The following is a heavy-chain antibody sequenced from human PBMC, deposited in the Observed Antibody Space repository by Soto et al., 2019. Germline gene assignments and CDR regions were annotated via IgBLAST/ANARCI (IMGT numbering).Heavy chain of an antibody. CDR1: RYTFTNFG. Sequence: QVQLVQSGAEVKKPGASVKVSCKASRYTFTNFGISWVRQAPGQGLAWMGWISPYNGNTNYAQKLQGRVTMTTDTSTRTAYMELRSLRSDDTAVYYCTRDTGSHQDYWGQGTLVTVSS. V-gene: IGHV1-18*01. J-gene: IGHJ4*02. CDR2: ISPYNGNT. D-gene: IGHD2-15*01. CDR3: TRDTGSHQDY.